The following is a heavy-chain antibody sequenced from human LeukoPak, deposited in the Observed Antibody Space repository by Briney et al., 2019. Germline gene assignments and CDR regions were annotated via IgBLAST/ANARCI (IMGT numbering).Heavy chain of an antibody. CDR2: IYHSGST. Sequence: SQTLSLTCTVSGGSISSGGYYWGWIRQPPGKGLEWIGYIYHSGSTYYNPSLKSRVTISVDRSKNQFSLKLSSVTAADTAVYYCARGYGRRGYYYYYMDVWGKGTTVTVSS. J-gene: IGHJ6*03. CDR3: ARGYGRRGYYYYYMDV. CDR1: GGSISSGGYY. V-gene: IGHV4-30-2*01. D-gene: IGHD1-14*01.